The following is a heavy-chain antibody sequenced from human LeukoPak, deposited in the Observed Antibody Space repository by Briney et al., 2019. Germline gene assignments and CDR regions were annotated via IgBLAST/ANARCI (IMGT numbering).Heavy chain of an antibody. D-gene: IGHD5-12*01. CDR2: IIPIFGTA. V-gene: IGHV1-69*06. CDR3: AATYEARRDFDY. CDR1: GGAFSSYA. Sequence: ASVKVSCKASGGAFSSYAISWVRQAPGQGLERMGGIIPIFGTANYAQKFQGRVTITADKSTSTAYVVLSSLRSEDTAVYYCAATYEARRDFDYWGQGTLVTVSS. J-gene: IGHJ4*02.